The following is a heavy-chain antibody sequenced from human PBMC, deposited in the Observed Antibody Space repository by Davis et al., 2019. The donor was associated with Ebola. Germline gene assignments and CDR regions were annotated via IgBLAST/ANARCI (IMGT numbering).Heavy chain of an antibody. CDR1: GFTFSSYW. V-gene: IGHV3-7*01. CDR2: IKQDGSEK. J-gene: IGHJ4*02. Sequence: GESLKISCAASGFTFSSYWMSWVRQAPGKGLEWVANIKQDGSEKYYVDSVKGRFTISRDNAKNSLYLQMNSLRAEDTAVYYCASSQAVGHWDPFDNWGQGTLVTVSS. CDR3: ASSQAVGHWDPFDN. D-gene: IGHD6-19*01.